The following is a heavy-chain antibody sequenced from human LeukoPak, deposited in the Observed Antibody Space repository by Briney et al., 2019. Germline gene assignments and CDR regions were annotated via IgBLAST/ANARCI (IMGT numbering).Heavy chain of an antibody. Sequence: GESLKISCKGSGYSFTTYWIAWVRQMPGKGLEWMGVIYAGDSDTRYSPSFQGQVTISVDKSINTAYLQWSSLKASDTAMYYCARLSPDYYDSSAYYPPDYWGQGTLVTVSS. CDR1: GYSFTTYW. V-gene: IGHV5-51*01. J-gene: IGHJ4*02. CDR3: ARLSPDYYDSSAYYPPDY. CDR2: IYAGDSDT. D-gene: IGHD3-22*01.